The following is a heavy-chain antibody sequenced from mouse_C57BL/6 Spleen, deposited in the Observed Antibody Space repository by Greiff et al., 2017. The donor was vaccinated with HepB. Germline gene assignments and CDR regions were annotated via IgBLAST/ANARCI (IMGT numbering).Heavy chain of an antibody. CDR3: SRAGYYYGSSPAWFAY. Sequence: EVQLQQSGAELVRPGSSVKMSCKTSGYTFTSYGINWVKQRPGQGLEWIGYIYLGNGYTEYNEKFKGKATLTSDTSSSTAYMQLSSLTSEDSAIYFCSRAGYYYGSSPAWFAYWGQGTLVTVSA. V-gene: IGHV1-58*01. CDR2: IYLGNGYT. D-gene: IGHD1-1*01. CDR1: GYTFTSYG. J-gene: IGHJ3*01.